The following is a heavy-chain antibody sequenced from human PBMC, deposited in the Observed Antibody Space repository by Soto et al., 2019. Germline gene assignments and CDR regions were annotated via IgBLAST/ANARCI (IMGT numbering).Heavy chain of an antibody. CDR2: LIPAFGTA. D-gene: IGHD2-2*01. CDR3: ARGRAQPPVVLYFDT. V-gene: IGHV1-69*06. CDR1: GGNFNSYL. J-gene: IGHJ4*02. Sequence: QVQLVQSGAEVKNPGSSVKVSCTTSGGNFNSYLIDWVRQAPGQGLAWMGGLIPAFGTAKYEQKFQGRVTITADKSTTTAYMELRTLTSEDTAVYYCARGRAQPPVVLYFDTWGQGTLVTVSS.